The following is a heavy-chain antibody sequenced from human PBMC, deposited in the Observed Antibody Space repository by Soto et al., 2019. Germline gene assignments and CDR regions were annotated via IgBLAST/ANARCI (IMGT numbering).Heavy chain of an antibody. J-gene: IGHJ5*02. CDR1: GGSISSSSYY. CDR2: IYYSGST. CDR3: ARHGGTGTTVGFDP. D-gene: IGHD1-7*01. V-gene: IGHV4-39*01. Sequence: SETLSLTCTVSGGSISSSSYYWGWIRQPPGKGLEWIGSIYYSGSTYYNPSLKSRVTISVDTSKNQFSLKLSSVTAADTAVYYCARHGGTGTTVGFDPWGQGTLVTVSS.